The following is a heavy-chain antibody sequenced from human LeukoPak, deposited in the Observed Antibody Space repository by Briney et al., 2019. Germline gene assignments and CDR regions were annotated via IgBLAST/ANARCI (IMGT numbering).Heavy chain of an antibody. CDR3: ARCSPGDSSNFYAVLQY. CDR2: IIPVFGTA. J-gene: IGHJ4*02. Sequence: SVKVSCKASGGTFSSYAVSWVRLTPGQGLGWLGGIIPVFGTATYAQKFQAKVTMTADKSTNTAYLEISSLTSDDTAVYYCARCSPGDSSNFYAVLQYWGQGTQVTVST. CDR1: GGTFSSYA. D-gene: IGHD3-22*01. V-gene: IGHV1-69*06.